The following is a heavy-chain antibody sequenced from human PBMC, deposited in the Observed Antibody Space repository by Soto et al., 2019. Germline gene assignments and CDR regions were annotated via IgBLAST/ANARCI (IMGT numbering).Heavy chain of an antibody. V-gene: IGHV4-4*07. D-gene: IGHD6-19*01. J-gene: IGHJ6*02. Sequence: PSETLSLTCSVSDADINTYSWTWIRQPAGKGLEWIGRIYTSASINYSPSLKGRVTLSLDTSTNQVSLRLASVTAADTAIYYCARDREAGYNFYYGMDVWGQGTTVTVSS. CDR1: DADINTYS. CDR3: ARDREAGYNFYYGMDV. CDR2: IYTSASI.